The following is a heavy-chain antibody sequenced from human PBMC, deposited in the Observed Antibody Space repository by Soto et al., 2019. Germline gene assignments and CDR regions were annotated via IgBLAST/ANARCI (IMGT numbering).Heavy chain of an antibody. CDR2: IYYSGST. V-gene: IGHV4-30-4*01. D-gene: IGHD4-17*01. CDR3: AREPTNYGDYEVDY. CDR1: GGSISSGDYY. Sequence: SSETLSLTCTVSGGSISSGDYYWSWIRQPPGKGLEWIGYIYYSGSTYYNPSLKSRVTISVDTSKNQFSLKLRSVTAADTAVYYCAREPTNYGDYEVDYWGQGTLVTVSS. J-gene: IGHJ4*02.